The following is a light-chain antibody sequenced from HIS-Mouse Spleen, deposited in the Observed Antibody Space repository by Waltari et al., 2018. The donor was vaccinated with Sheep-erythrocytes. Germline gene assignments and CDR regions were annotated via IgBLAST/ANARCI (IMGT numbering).Light chain of an antibody. CDR3: CSYAGSSTPWV. V-gene: IGLV2-23*01. J-gene: IGLJ3*02. Sequence: QSALTQPASVSGSPGQSITISCTGTSSDVGSYNLVSWYQQHPGKAPKLMIYEGSKRPSGVSKRIAGSKSGNPASRTISGLQAEDEADYYCCSYAGSSTPWVFGGGTKLTVL. CDR1: SSDVGSYNL. CDR2: EGS.